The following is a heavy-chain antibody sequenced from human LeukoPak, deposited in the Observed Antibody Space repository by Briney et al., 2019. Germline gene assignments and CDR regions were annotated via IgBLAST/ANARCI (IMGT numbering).Heavy chain of an antibody. J-gene: IGHJ3*02. V-gene: IGHV4-59*12. Sequence: SETLSLTCNVSGDSITSYYWSWIRQPPGKGLEWVGYFSHSASTNYSPSLKSRVTISVDTSKNQFSLKLSSVTAADTAVYYCARGRSGYYFRRVIDAFDIWGQGTMVTVSS. CDR2: FSHSAST. CDR1: GDSITSYY. CDR3: ARGRSGYYFRRVIDAFDI. D-gene: IGHD3-22*01.